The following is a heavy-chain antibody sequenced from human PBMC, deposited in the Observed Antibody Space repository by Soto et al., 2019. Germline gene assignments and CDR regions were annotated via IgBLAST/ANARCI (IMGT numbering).Heavy chain of an antibody. J-gene: IGHJ4*02. CDR3: ARRATVTSPPKYYFDY. V-gene: IGHV4-39*01. Sequence: PSETLSLTCTVSGGSISSSSYYWGWIRQPPGEGLEWIGSIYYSGSTYYNPSLKSRVTISVDTSKNQFSLKLSSVTAADTAVYYCARRATVTSPPKYYFDYWGQGTLVTVSS. CDR2: IYYSGST. CDR1: GGSISSSSYY. D-gene: IGHD4-17*01.